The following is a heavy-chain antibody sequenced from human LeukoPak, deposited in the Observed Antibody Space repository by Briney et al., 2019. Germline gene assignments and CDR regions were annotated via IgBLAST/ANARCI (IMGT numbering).Heavy chain of an antibody. D-gene: IGHD3-10*01. CDR1: GFTSSSYA. V-gene: IGHV3-23*01. J-gene: IGHJ4*02. Sequence: GGSLRLSCAASGFTSSSYAMSWVRQAPGKGLEWVSSITGGGATTYYADSVKGRFTISRDDSKRILYLQMNSLRAEDTAVYYCAKGRGLFPSSNDYWGQGTLVTVSS. CDR2: ITGGGATT. CDR3: AKGRGLFPSSNDY.